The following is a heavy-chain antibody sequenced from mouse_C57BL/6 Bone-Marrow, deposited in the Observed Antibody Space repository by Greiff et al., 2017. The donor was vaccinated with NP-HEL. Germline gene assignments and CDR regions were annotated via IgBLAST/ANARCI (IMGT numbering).Heavy chain of an antibody. Sequence: VKLQQPGAELVRPGSSVKLSCKASGYTFTSYWMHWVKQRPIQGLEWIGNIDPSDSETHYNQKFKDKATLTVDKSSSTAYMQLSSLTSEDSAVYYCARDGAAWFAYWGQGTLVTVSA. CDR3: ARDGAAWFAY. CDR1: GYTFTSYW. V-gene: IGHV1-52*01. J-gene: IGHJ3*01. CDR2: IDPSDSET.